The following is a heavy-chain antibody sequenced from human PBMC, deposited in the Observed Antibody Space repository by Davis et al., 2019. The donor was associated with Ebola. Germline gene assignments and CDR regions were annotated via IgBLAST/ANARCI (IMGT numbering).Heavy chain of an antibody. J-gene: IGHJ6*02. Sequence: GSLRLSCTVSGGSISSYYWSWIRQPPGKGLEWIGYIYYSGSTNYSPSLKSRVTISVDTSKNQFSLKLSSVTAADTAVYYCARGRYFDWLLLAPYYYYGMDVWGQGTTVTVSS. CDR1: GGSISSYY. CDR2: IYYSGST. V-gene: IGHV4-59*12. CDR3: ARGRYFDWLLLAPYYYYGMDV. D-gene: IGHD3-9*01.